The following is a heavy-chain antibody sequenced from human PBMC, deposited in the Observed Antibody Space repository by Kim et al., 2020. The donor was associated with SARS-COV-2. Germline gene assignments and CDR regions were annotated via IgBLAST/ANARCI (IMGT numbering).Heavy chain of an antibody. CDR2: IYKSGSP. V-gene: IGHV4-59*01. D-gene: IGHD3-10*01. CDR3: AKATGSGGYYSEYAYF. Sequence: SETLSLTCTVSGGSISSYYWSWIRQPPGKAPEWIGNIYKSGSPKYSPSFKSRVTMSADTSKNQLSLGLTSVTAADTAVYYCAKATGSGGYYSEYAYF. J-gene: IGHJ4*01. CDR1: GGSISSYY.